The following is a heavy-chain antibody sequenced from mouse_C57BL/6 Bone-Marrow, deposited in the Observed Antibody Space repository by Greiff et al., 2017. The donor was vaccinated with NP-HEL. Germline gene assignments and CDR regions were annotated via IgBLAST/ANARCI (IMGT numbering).Heavy chain of an antibody. Sequence: EVKLQESGPVLVKPGASVKMSCKASGYTFTDYYMNWVKQSHGKSLEWIGVINPYNGGTSYNQKFKGKATLTVDKASSTAYMELNSLTSEDSAVYYCARWYYGSSYGPYAMDYWGQGTSVTVSS. D-gene: IGHD1-1*01. CDR2: INPYNGGT. CDR3: ARWYYGSSYGPYAMDY. V-gene: IGHV1-19*01. CDR1: GYTFTDYY. J-gene: IGHJ4*01.